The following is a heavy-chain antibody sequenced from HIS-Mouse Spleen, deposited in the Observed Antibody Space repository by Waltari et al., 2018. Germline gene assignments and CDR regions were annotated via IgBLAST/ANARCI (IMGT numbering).Heavy chain of an antibody. CDR2: ISYDGSNK. Sequence: GRPVESGGVVVQPGRPRRLCCAACGFTFGSDGMHWCCQAPGKGLEWVAVISYDGSNKYYADSVKGRFTISRDNSKNTLYLQMNSLRAEDTAVYYCAKDRLYDSSGYYFDAFDIWGQGTMVTVSS. V-gene: IGHV3-30*18. D-gene: IGHD3-22*01. CDR1: GFTFGSDG. CDR3: AKDRLYDSSGYYFDAFDI. J-gene: IGHJ3*02.